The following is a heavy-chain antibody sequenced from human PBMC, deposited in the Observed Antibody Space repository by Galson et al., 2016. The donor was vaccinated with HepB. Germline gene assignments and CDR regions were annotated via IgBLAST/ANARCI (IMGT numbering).Heavy chain of an antibody. CDR1: GFSLSTAGMG. D-gene: IGHD1-14*01. CDR3: AHHREWFDF. CDR2: IYWDDDV. J-gene: IGHJ5*01. Sequence: PALVKPTQTLTLTCTFSGFSLSTAGMGVGWIRQPPGKALGWLALIYWDDDVRYSPSLKNRLTITKGTSENQVVLTMTNMNPVDTATYYCAHHREWFDFWGQGNLVIVSS. V-gene: IGHV2-5*08.